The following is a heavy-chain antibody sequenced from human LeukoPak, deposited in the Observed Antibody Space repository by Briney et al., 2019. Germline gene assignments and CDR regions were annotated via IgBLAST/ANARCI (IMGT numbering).Heavy chain of an antibody. CDR3: ARLKQQLVREIDY. CDR1: GFTFSSYG. J-gene: IGHJ4*02. D-gene: IGHD6-13*01. Sequence: PGGSLRLSCAASGFTFSSYGMHWVRQAPGKGLEWVAVISYDGSNKYYADSVKGRFTISRDNSKNTLYLRMNSLRAEDTAVYYCARLKQQLVREIDYWGQGTLVTVSS. CDR2: ISYDGSNK. V-gene: IGHV3-30*03.